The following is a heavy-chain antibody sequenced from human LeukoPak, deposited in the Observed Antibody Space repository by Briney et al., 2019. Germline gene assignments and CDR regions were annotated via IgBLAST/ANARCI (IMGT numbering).Heavy chain of an antibody. CDR2: ISGSGGST. V-gene: IGHV3-23*01. CDR1: GFTFSSYA. Sequence: GGSLRLSCAASGFTFSSYAMSWVRQAPGKGLEWVSAISGSGGSTYYADSVKGRFTISRDNSKNTLYLQMNSLRAEDTAVYYCARAYYYDSSGSMEDAFDIWGQGTMVTVSS. CDR3: ARAYYYDSSGSMEDAFDI. D-gene: IGHD3-22*01. J-gene: IGHJ3*02.